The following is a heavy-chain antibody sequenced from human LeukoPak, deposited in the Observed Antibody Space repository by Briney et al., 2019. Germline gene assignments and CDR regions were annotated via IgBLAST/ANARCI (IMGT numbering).Heavy chain of an antibody. J-gene: IGHJ4*02. Sequence: GGSLRLSCAASGFNFNTYTMNWVRQAPGKGLEWVSSISSDSSYIYYADAVHGRFTVSRDNAKYSLYMQMNSLRGEDTAVYYCVRGSYGAYDFWGQGSLVTVSS. V-gene: IGHV3-21*01. CDR2: ISSDSSYI. CDR1: GFNFNTYT. D-gene: IGHD4-17*01. CDR3: VRGSYGAYDF.